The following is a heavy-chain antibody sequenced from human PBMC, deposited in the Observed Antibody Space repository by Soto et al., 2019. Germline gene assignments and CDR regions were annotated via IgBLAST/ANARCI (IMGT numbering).Heavy chain of an antibody. D-gene: IGHD5-12*01. J-gene: IGHJ4*02. CDR1: GYSFTSYW. Sequence: HGESLKISCKGSGYSFTSYWIGWVRQMPGKGLEWMGIIYPGDSDTRYSPSFQGQVTISADKSISTAYLQWSSLKASDTAMYYCAIRGMVARSGFDYWGQGTLVTVSS. CDR3: AIRGMVARSGFDY. CDR2: IYPGDSDT. V-gene: IGHV5-51*01.